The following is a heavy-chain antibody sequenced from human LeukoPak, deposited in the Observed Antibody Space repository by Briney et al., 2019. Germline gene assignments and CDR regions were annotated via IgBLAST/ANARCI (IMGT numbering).Heavy chain of an antibody. CDR3: ARDGVPAAIYDAFDI. CDR1: GGTFSSYA. D-gene: IGHD2-2*01. V-gene: IGHV1-69*13. J-gene: IGHJ3*02. Sequence: SVKVSCKASGGTFSSYAISWVRQAPGQGLEWMGGIIPIFGTANYAQKFQGRVTITADESTSTAYMELSSLRSEDTAVYYCARDGVPAAIYDAFDIWGQGTMVTVSS. CDR2: IIPIFGTA.